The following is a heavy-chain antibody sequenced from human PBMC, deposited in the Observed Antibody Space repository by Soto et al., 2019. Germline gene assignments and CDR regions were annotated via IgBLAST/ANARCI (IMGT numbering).Heavy chain of an antibody. Sequence: PSETLSLPCPVSGGSISSYYWSWIRQPPGKGLEWVGRNYYSGSTYYQPSPKRRGTISVDTSKNQFSLKLSSVTAADTAVYYWARHHYRYCTSGVGREFVDWGQGTMVTVSS. CDR2: NYYSGST. CDR3: ARHHYRYCTSGVGREFVD. V-gene: IGHV4-59*05. CDR1: GGSISSYY. D-gene: IGHD2-8*01. J-gene: IGHJ4*02.